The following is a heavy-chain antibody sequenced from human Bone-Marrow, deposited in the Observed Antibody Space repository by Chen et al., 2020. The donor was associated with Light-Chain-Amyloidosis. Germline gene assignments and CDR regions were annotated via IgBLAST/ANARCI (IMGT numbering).Heavy chain of an antibody. CDR1: GYHFPNYW. CDR2: IYPDDSDA. V-gene: IGHV5-51*01. CDR3: ARRRDGYNFDY. D-gene: IGHD5-12*01. J-gene: IGHJ4*02. Sequence: EVQLEQSGPEVKKTGESMKISCNGSGYHFPNYWIGWVRQMPGKGLEWMGVIYPDDSDARYSPSFEGQVTISADKSITTAYRQWRSLKASDTAMYYCARRRDGYNFDYWGQGTLVTVSS.